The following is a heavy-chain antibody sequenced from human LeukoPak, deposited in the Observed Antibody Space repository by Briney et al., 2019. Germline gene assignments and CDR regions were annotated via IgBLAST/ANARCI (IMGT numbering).Heavy chain of an antibody. V-gene: IGHV3-30-3*01. CDR1: GFTFSSYA. Sequence: PGGSLRLSCAASGFTFSSYAMHWVRQAPGKGLEWVAVISYDGSNKYYADSVKGRFTISRDNSKNTLYLQMNSLRAEDTAVYYCARDPYCSGGRCYGGFDYWGQGTLVTVSS. CDR3: ARDPYCSGGRCYGGFDY. D-gene: IGHD2-15*01. CDR2: ISYDGSNK. J-gene: IGHJ4*02.